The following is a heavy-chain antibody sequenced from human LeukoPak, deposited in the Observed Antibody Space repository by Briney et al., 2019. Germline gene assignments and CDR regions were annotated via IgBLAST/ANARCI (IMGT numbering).Heavy chain of an antibody. CDR2: IRYDGSKK. J-gene: IGHJ6*03. Sequence: GGSLRLSCAASGFTFSSYGMHWVRQAPGKGLEWVAFIRYDGSKKYYADSVKGRFTISRDNSKNTLYLQMNSLRAEDTAVYYCAKVGKTENYYGSGRFSYYYYMDVWGKGTTVTISS. CDR1: GFTFSSYG. D-gene: IGHD3-10*01. V-gene: IGHV3-30*02. CDR3: AKVGKTENYYGSGRFSYYYYMDV.